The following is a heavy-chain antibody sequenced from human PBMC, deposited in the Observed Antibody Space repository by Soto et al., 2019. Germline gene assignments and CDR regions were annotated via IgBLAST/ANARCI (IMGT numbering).Heavy chain of an antibody. CDR2: IFHDGTA. J-gene: IGHJ4*02. CDR1: GVSLTSGNW. D-gene: IGHD3-10*01. V-gene: IGHV4-4*02. CDR3: ARLVYDTRLDYMYFDF. Sequence: QVKLQESGPGLATPSGTLSLNCAVSGVSLTSGNWWTWVRQSPQRGLEYIGEIFHDGTANYYPSFERRVAMPVDTSRNQFSLKLTSVTAADTAVYFCARLVYDTRLDYMYFDFWGPGTLVTVSS.